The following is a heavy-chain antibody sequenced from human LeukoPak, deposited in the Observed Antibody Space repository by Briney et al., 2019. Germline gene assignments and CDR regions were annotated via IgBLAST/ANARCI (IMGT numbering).Heavy chain of an antibody. Sequence: QTGGSLRLSCAASVFTFSNYSMSWVRQAPGKGLEWVSGITANGPGTYYVDSVKGRFTISRDNSKNTLYLQMNSLRAEDTAVYYCAKPKATSSGYYYYGLDVWGQGTTVTVS. CDR3: AKPKATSSGYYYYGLDV. V-gene: IGHV3-23*01. CDR1: VFTFSNYS. J-gene: IGHJ6*02. D-gene: IGHD3-22*01. CDR2: ITANGPGT.